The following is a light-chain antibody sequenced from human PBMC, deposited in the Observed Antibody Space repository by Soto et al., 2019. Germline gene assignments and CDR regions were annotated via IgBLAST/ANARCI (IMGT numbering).Light chain of an antibody. CDR1: QGIANY. J-gene: IGKJ3*01. CDR2: AAS. Sequence: DIQMTQSPSSLSASVGDRVTITCRASQGIANYLAWYQQKPGKVPKLLIYAASTLQSGVPSRFSGRGSGTDFTLTISRMKSEDVATYYFQKYDRVPFTFGPGNKVDI. CDR3: QKYDRVPFT. V-gene: IGKV1-27*01.